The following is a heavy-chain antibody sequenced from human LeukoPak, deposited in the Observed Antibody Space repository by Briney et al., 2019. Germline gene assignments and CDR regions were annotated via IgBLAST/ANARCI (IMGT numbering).Heavy chain of an antibody. Sequence: GGSLRLSCAASGFTFSSYEMNWVRQAPGKGLEWVSYISSSGSTIYYADSVKGRFTISRDNAKNSLYLQMNSLRAEDTALYYCARDRVPGLLWFGEPDYWGQGTLVTVSS. D-gene: IGHD3-10*01. V-gene: IGHV3-48*03. CDR2: ISSSGSTI. CDR3: ARDRVPGLLWFGEPDY. CDR1: GFTFSSYE. J-gene: IGHJ4*02.